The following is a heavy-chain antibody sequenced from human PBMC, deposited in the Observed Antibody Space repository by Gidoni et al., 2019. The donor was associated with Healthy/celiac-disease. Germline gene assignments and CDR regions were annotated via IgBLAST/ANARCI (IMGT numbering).Heavy chain of an antibody. D-gene: IGHD3-22*01. J-gene: IGHJ6*03. CDR3: AKDGESRYYYDSSLGYYYYMDV. CDR1: GFTFSSYG. V-gene: IGHV3-30*18. CDR2: ISYDGSNK. Sequence: AASGFTFSSYGMHWVRPAPGKGLEWVAVISYDGSNKYYADSVKGRFTISRDNSKNTLYLQMNSLRAEDTAVYYCAKDGESRYYYDSSLGYYYYMDVWGKGTTVTVSS.